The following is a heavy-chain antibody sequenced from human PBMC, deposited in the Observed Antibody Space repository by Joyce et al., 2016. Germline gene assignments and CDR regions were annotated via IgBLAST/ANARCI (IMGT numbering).Heavy chain of an antibody. CDR1: GFRFSDYG. CDR2: IGGTDDYT. Sequence: EVQLVESGGGLVKPGGSLRLSCVASGFRFSDYGMCWVRQAPGKGLEWISCIGGTDDYTQYGRSVKGRFNITRDNAKNSMYLQMKSPRTEDTAGYDCARDSFDEVTGSNDGFDIWGQGTMVTVSS. V-gene: IGHV3-21*01. CDR3: ARDSFDEVTGSNDGFDI. J-gene: IGHJ3*02. D-gene: IGHD2-21*02.